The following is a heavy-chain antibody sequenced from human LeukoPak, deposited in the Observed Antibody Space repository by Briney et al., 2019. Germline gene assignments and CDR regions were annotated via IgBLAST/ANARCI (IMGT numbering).Heavy chain of an antibody. Sequence: PGGSLRLSCAASGFTVSSNYMSWVRQAPGKGLEWVSVIYSGGSTYYADSVKGRFTISRDNSKNTLYLQMNSLRAEDTAVYYCARDMNYYGSGDAFDIWGQGQWSPSLQ. CDR2: IYSGGST. CDR3: ARDMNYYGSGDAFDI. V-gene: IGHV3-66*01. D-gene: IGHD3-10*01. CDR1: GFTVSSNY. J-gene: IGHJ3*02.